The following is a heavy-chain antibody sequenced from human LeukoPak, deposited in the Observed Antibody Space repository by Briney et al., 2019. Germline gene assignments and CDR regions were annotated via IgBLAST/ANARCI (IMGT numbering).Heavy chain of an antibody. J-gene: IGHJ6*03. D-gene: IGHD3-22*01. Sequence: GGSLRLSCAASGFPFSSYSMNWVRPAPGKGLEWVSSISSSSSYIHYADSVKGRFTISRDNAKNSLYLQMNSLRAEDTAVYYCARAPASSGYYYDYYYYMDVWGKGTTVTVSS. V-gene: IGHV3-21*01. CDR3: ARAPASSGYYYDYYYYMDV. CDR1: GFPFSSYS. CDR2: ISSSSSYI.